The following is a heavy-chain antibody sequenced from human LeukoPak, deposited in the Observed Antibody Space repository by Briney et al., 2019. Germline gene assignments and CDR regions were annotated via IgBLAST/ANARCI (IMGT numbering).Heavy chain of an antibody. Sequence: AASVTVSCTASGYTFTIYGISWVRLAPGQGLEWMGWVSAYNGNRNYAQKFQGRVTMTTDKPTSTVYMELRRLRSDDTAVYYCGGHDGGSGWPWLGIDYWGQGTLVTVSS. CDR3: GGHDGGSGWPWLGIDY. CDR2: VSAYNGNR. D-gene: IGHD6-25*01. V-gene: IGHV1-18*01. CDR1: GYTFTIYG. J-gene: IGHJ4*02.